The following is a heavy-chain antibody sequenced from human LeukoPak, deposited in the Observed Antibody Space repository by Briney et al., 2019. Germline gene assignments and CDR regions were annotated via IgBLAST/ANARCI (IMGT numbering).Heavy chain of an antibody. V-gene: IGHV1-2*06. D-gene: IGHD2-15*01. CDR1: GYTFTGYY. CDR2: INPNSGGT. CDR3: ARGAPSPTFIVVVVAATLGDFDY. Sequence: GASVKVSCKASGYTFTGYYMHWVRQAPGQGLEWMGRINPNSGGTNYAQKFQGRVTMTRATSISTAYMELSRLRSDDTAVYYCARGAPSPTFIVVVVAATLGDFDYWGQGTLVTVSS. J-gene: IGHJ4*02.